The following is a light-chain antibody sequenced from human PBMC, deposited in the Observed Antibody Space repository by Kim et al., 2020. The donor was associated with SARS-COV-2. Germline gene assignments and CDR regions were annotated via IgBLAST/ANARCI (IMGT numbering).Light chain of an antibody. CDR3: QQYYSYPQT. J-gene: IGKJ1*01. Sequence: ASTGDRVTITCRASQGISSYLAWYQHKPGQAPKLLIYAASTLQSGVPSRFSGSGSGTDFTLTISCLQSEDFATYYCQQYYSYPQTFGQGTKVDIK. CDR1: QGISSY. CDR2: AAS. V-gene: IGKV1-8*01.